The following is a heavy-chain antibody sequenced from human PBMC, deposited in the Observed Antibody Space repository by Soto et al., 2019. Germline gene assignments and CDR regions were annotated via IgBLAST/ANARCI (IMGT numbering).Heavy chain of an antibody. Sequence: ASVKVSCKAYGYSFTNNDVSWVRQATGQGLEWMGWMNPGSGDTGYAQKFQGRVTMTRDISIATAYMELSSLRSDDTAIYYCARMETFGSLNWFDPWGQGILVTVSS. CDR3: ARMETFGSLNWFDP. J-gene: IGHJ5*02. CDR1: GYSFTNND. CDR2: MNPGSGDT. D-gene: IGHD3-16*01. V-gene: IGHV1-8*01.